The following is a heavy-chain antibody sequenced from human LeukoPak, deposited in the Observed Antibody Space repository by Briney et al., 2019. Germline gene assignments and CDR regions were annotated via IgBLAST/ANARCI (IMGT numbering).Heavy chain of an antibody. Sequence: LSFSSGNCGVTFKSDGLRWVRKAPGKGLEWVAVISYDGSNKYYADSVKGRFTISRDNSKNTLYLQMNSLRSEDTALYYCAKDYGDLLYYGMDVWGQGTTVTVSS. D-gene: IGHD4-17*01. CDR3: AKDYGDLLYYGMDV. V-gene: IGHV3-30*18. CDR2: ISYDGSNK. CDR1: GVTFKSDG. J-gene: IGHJ6*02.